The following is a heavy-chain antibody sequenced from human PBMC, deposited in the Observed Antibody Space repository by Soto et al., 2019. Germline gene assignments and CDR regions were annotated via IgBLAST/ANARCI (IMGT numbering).Heavy chain of an antibody. CDR3: AKGGAAGYYYYALDV. V-gene: IGHV3-23*01. D-gene: IGHD6-25*01. Sequence: RLSCAASGFTFSIYAMSWVRQAPGKGLEWVSSVSGSGGSTYYADSLKGRFTVSRDNSKNALHLQMDSLRADDTAVYYCAKGGAAGYYYYALDVWGQGTTVTVSS. CDR2: VSGSGGST. CDR1: GFTFSIYA. J-gene: IGHJ6*02.